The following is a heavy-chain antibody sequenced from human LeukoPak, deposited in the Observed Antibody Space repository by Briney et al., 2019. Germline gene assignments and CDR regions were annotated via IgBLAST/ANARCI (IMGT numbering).Heavy chain of an antibody. D-gene: IGHD3-22*01. CDR1: GFIFNNYA. CDR2: ISWNSGSI. V-gene: IGHV3-9*01. J-gene: IGHJ4*02. Sequence: GGSLRLSCAGSGFIFNNYAMHWVRQPPGKGLEWVSGISWNSGSIDYADSVKGRFTISRDNAKNSLYLQMNSLRAEDTAVYYCARGVDYYDSSGTIDYWGQGTLVTVSS. CDR3: ARGVDYYDSSGTIDY.